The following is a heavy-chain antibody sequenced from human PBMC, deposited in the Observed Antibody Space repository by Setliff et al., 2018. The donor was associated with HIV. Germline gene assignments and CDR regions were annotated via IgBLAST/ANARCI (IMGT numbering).Heavy chain of an antibody. CDR1: GYSISSGYY. CDR2: IYHSGSS. V-gene: IGHV4-38-2*01. J-gene: IGHJ4*02. CDR3: ARLAGQRTIAAADYFFDF. Sequence: PSETLSLTCAVSGYSISSGYYWGLIRQPPGKGLEWIGAIYHSGSSYYSPSLKSRVALFLDTSKNQFSLTLNSLTASDTAVYYCARLAGQRTIAAADYFFDFWGQGALVTVSS. D-gene: IGHD6-13*01.